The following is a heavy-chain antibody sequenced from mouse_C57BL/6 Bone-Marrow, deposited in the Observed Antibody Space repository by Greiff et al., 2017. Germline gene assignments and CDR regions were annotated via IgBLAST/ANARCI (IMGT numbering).Heavy chain of an antibody. J-gene: IGHJ2*01. CDR2: IYPRSGNT. CDR3: ARSWDYGSSFDY. V-gene: IGHV1-81*01. Sequence: QVQLKESGAELARPGASVKLSCKASGYTFTSYGISWVKQRTGQGLEWIGEIYPRSGNTYYNEKFKGKATLTEDKSSSSSYMELRSLTSEDSAVYFCARSWDYGSSFDYWGQGTTLTVSS. CDR1: GYTFTSYG. D-gene: IGHD1-1*01.